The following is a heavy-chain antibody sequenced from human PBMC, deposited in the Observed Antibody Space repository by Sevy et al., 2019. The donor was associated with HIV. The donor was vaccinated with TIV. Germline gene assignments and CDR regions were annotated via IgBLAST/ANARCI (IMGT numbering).Heavy chain of an antibody. D-gene: IGHD2-15*01. CDR1: GFTFNKSA. CDR2: IVVGSVNT. V-gene: IGHV1-58*01. Sequence: ASVKVSCKASGFTFNKSAVQWVRQARGQRLEWIGWIVVGSVNTNYAQKFQERVTITSDMSTSTAYMEMSSLRSEDTAMYYCATESRGFCSGGSCSVDNGMDVWGQGTTVTVSS. CDR3: ATESRGFCSGGSCSVDNGMDV. J-gene: IGHJ6*02.